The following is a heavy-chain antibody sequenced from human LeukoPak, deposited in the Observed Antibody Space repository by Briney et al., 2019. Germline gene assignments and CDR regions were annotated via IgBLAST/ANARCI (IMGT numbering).Heavy chain of an antibody. J-gene: IGHJ5*02. CDR2: INTNTGNP. D-gene: IGHD6-13*01. Sequence: ASVKVSCKASGYTFTSYAMNWVRQAPGQGLEWMGWINTNTGNPTYAQGFTGRFVFSLDTSVSTAYLQISSLKAEDTAVYYCARVVEQQLVHNWFDPWGQGTLVTVSS. V-gene: IGHV7-4-1*02. CDR3: ARVVEQQLVHNWFDP. CDR1: GYTFTSYA.